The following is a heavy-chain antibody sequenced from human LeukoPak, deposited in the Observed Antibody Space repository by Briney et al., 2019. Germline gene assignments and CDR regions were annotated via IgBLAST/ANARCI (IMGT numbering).Heavy chain of an antibody. CDR3: ARGFGPWLGPLFDP. J-gene: IGHJ5*02. D-gene: IGHD6-19*01. CDR2: FDPEDGET. V-gene: IGHV1-24*01. CDR1: GYTLTELS. Sequence: GASVKVSCKVSGYTLTELSMHWVRQAPGKGLEWMGGFDPEDGETIYAQKFQGRVTMTEDTSTDTAYMELSRLRSEDPAVYYCARGFGPWLGPLFDPWGQGTLVTVSS.